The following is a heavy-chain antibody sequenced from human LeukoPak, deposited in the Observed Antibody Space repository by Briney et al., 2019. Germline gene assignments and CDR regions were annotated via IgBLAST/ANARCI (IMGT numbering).Heavy chain of an antibody. D-gene: IGHD6-19*01. J-gene: IGHJ6*02. CDR3: ARDILASRSGLYRYYGMDV. Sequence: VKVSCKASGYTFTSYGISWVRQAPGQGLEWMGWLSAYNGNTNYAQKLQGRVTMTTDTSTSTAYMELRSLRSDDTAVYSCARDILASRSGLYRYYGMDVWGQGTTVTVSS. CDR1: GYTFTSYG. CDR2: LSAYNGNT. V-gene: IGHV1-18*01.